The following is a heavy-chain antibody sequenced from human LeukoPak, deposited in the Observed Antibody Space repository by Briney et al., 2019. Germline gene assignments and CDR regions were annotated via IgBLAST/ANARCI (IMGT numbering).Heavy chain of an antibody. V-gene: IGHV3-11*04. D-gene: IGHD6-13*01. CDR2: ISSSGSTI. J-gene: IGHJ4*02. CDR1: GFTFSHYW. Sequence: PGGSLRLSCAPSGFTFSHYWMSWVRQAPGKGLEWVSYISSSGSTIYYADSVKGRFTISRDNAKNSLYLQMNALRAEDTAVYFCARVWSPPYTSSWPDYFDTWGQGALVTVSS. CDR3: ARVWSPPYTSSWPDYFDT.